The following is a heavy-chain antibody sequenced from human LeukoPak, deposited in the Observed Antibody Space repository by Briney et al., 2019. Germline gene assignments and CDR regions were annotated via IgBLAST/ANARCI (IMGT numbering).Heavy chain of an antibody. Sequence: PGGSLRLSCAASGFSFDDYGMSWVRQTLGKGLEWVAGINWNGGSTSYVDSVKGRITISRDNAKNSLYLQMNSLRAEDTALYYCARAGAMVRDYMDVWGKGTTVTVSS. CDR1: GFSFDDYG. J-gene: IGHJ6*03. CDR3: ARAGAMVRDYMDV. V-gene: IGHV3-20*04. CDR2: INWNGGST. D-gene: IGHD3-10*01.